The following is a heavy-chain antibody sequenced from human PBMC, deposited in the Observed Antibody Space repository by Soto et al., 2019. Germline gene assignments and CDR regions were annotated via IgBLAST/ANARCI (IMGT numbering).Heavy chain of an antibody. CDR1: GFTFSSYG. V-gene: IGHV3-30*03. J-gene: IGHJ4*02. CDR2: ISYDGSNK. CDR3: ATEYGDYYFDY. D-gene: IGHD4-17*01. Sequence: QVQLVESGGGVVQPGRSLRLSCAASGFTFSSYGMHWVRQAPGKGLEWVAVISYDGSNKYYADSVKGRFTISRDNSKNTLYLQMNSLRAEDTAVYYCATEYGDYYFDYWGQGTLVTVSS.